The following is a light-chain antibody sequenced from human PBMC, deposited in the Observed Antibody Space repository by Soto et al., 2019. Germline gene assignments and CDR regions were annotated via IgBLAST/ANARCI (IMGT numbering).Light chain of an antibody. CDR3: SSYAGSNMVV. Sequence: QSALTKPPSASGSHGQSVPISFTGTSSDVGGYNYVSWYQQHPGKAPKLMISEVSTRPSGVPDRCSGSKSGNTASLTVSGLQAEDEADYYCSSYAGSNMVVFGGGTKLTVL. CDR2: EVS. V-gene: IGLV2-8*01. CDR1: SSDVGGYNY. J-gene: IGLJ2*01.